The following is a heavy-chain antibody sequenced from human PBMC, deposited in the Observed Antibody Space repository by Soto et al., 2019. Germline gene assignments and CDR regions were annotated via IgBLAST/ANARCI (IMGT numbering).Heavy chain of an antibody. D-gene: IGHD3-3*01. Sequence: QVQLVQSGAEEKKPGASVKVSCKASGYTFTSYAMHWVRQAPGQRLEWMGWINAGNGNTKYSQKFQGRVTITRDTSASTAYMELSSLRSEDTAVYYCARELEFLYAYDIWGQGTMVTVSS. CDR1: GYTFTSYA. J-gene: IGHJ3*02. CDR3: ARELEFLYAYDI. V-gene: IGHV1-3*05. CDR2: INAGNGNT.